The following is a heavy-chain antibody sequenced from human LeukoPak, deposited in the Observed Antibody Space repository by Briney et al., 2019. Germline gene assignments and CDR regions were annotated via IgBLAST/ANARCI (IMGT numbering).Heavy chain of an antibody. J-gene: IGHJ5*02. CDR2: INPNSGGT. CDR3: AREIWFGELLFNWFDP. CDR1: GYTFTGYY. V-gene: IGHV1-2*02. Sequence: ASVKVSCKASGYTFTGYYMHWVRQAPGQGLEWMGWINPNSGGTNYAQKFQGRVTMTRDTSISTAYMELSRLRSDDTAVYYCAREIWFGELLFNWFDPWGQGTLVTVSS. D-gene: IGHD3-10*01.